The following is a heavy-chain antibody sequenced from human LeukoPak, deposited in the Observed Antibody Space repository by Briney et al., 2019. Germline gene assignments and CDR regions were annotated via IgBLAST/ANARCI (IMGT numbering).Heavy chain of an antibody. CDR3: ASYYDFWSGYNPLDY. CDR1: GFTFSSYA. CDR2: ISGSGGST. V-gene: IGHV3-23*01. J-gene: IGHJ4*02. Sequence: PGGSLRLSCAASGFTFSSYAMSWVRQAPGKGLEWVSAISGSGGSTYYADSVKGRFTISRDNSKNTLYLQMNSLRAEDTAVYYCASYYDFWSGYNPLDYWGQGTLVTVSS. D-gene: IGHD3-3*01.